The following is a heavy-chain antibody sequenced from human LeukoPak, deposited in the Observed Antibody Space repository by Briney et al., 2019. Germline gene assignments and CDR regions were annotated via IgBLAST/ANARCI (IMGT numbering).Heavy chain of an antibody. Sequence: GGSLRLSCAASGFTVSASYMTWVRQAPGKGLEYVSVIYSGGSTYYADSVKGRFTISRDNSKNTLYLQMNSLRAEDTAVYYCARHRRHYDFWSGYWDDAFDIWGQGTMVTVSS. CDR2: IYSGGST. V-gene: IGHV3-53*01. D-gene: IGHD3-3*01. J-gene: IGHJ3*02. CDR3: ARHRRHYDFWSGYWDDAFDI. CDR1: GFTVSASY.